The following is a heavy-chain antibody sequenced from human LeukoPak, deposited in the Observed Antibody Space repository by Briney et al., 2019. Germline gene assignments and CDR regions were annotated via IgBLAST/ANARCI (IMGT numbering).Heavy chain of an antibody. J-gene: IGHJ4*02. V-gene: IGHV3-21*01. D-gene: IGHD6-13*01. CDR2: ISSISSYI. CDR3: ARRIAAAAAPYYFDY. Sequence: PGGSLRLSCAASGFTFSSYSMNWVRQAPGKGLEWVSSISSISSYIYYADSVKGRFTVSRDNAKNSLYLQMDSLRAEDTAVYYCARRIAAAAAPYYFDYWGQGTLVTVSS. CDR1: GFTFSSYS.